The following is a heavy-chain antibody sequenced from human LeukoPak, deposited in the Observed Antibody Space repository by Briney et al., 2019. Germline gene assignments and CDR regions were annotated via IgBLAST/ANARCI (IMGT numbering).Heavy chain of an antibody. CDR2: IIPIFGTA. CDR3: ARGSGQQLVHYYYYYYMDV. CDR1: GYTFTSYG. D-gene: IGHD6-13*01. Sequence: SVKVSCKASGYTFTSYGISWVRQAPGQGLEWMGGIIPIFGTANYAQKFQGRVTITTDESTSTAYMELSSLRSEDTAVYYCARGSGQQLVHYYYYYYMDVWGKGTTVTVSS. J-gene: IGHJ6*03. V-gene: IGHV1-69*05.